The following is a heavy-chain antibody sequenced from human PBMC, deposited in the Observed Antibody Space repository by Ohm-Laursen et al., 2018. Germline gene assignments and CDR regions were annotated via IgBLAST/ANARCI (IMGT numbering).Heavy chain of an antibody. Sequence: GSLRLSCAASGFIFNNYPMTWVRQAPGKGLEWVSTISPRGDSTAYADSVRGRFTISRDNPRNTLFLQMNSLRDEDTAIYYCARQPLCSGPSCYGADSWGQGTLVTVSA. D-gene: IGHD2-15*01. CDR3: ARQPLCSGPSCYGADS. CDR2: ISPRGDST. V-gene: IGHV3-23*01. CDR1: GFIFNNYP. J-gene: IGHJ4*02.